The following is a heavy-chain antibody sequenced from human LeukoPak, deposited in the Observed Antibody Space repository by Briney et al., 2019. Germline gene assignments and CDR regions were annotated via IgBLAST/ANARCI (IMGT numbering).Heavy chain of an antibody. Sequence: ASVKVSCKVSGYTLTELSMHWVRQAPGKGLEWMGGFDPEDGETIYAQKFQGRVTMTEDTSTDTAYMELSSLRSEDTAVYYCATVQLYDILTGYYISHFVYWGQGTLVTVSS. D-gene: IGHD3-9*01. CDR2: FDPEDGET. J-gene: IGHJ4*02. CDR1: GYTLTELS. CDR3: ATVQLYDILTGYYISHFVY. V-gene: IGHV1-24*01.